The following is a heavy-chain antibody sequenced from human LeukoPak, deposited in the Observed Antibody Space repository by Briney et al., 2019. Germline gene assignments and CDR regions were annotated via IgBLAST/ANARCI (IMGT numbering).Heavy chain of an antibody. V-gene: IGHV3-23*01. Sequence: GGSLRLSCAVSGFPFSSYAMSWVRQAPGKGLEWVSTISGSGGTTYYADSVKGRFTISRDNSKNTLYLQMNSLRAEDTAVYYCAKDRDRTAMPQDFDYWGQGTLVTVSS. D-gene: IGHD5-18*01. CDR2: ISGSGGTT. CDR3: AKDRDRTAMPQDFDY. CDR1: GFPFSSYA. J-gene: IGHJ4*02.